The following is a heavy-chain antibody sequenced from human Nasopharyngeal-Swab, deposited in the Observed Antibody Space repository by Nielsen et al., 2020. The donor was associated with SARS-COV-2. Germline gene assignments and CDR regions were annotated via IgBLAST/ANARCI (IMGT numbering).Heavy chain of an antibody. D-gene: IGHD1-26*01. CDR1: GFTFDDCA. Sequence: GEPLKISCAASGFTFDDCAMHWVRQAPGQGLEWISLISGDATNTYSADSVKGRFTISRDNSKNSLYLQMNSLRSEDTVLYYCAKGISGTYYSVDFWGQGTLVTVSS. CDR3: AKGISGTYYSVDF. V-gene: IGHV3-43*02. CDR2: ISGDATNT. J-gene: IGHJ4*02.